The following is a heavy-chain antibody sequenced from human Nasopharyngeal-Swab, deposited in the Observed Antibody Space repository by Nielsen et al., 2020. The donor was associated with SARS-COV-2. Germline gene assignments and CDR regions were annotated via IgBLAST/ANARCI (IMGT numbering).Heavy chain of an antibody. Sequence: SETLSLTCTVSGGSISSYYWSWIRQPPGKGLEWIGYIYYSGSTNYNPSLKSRVTISVDTSKNQFSLKLSSVTAADTAVYYCARDEEMATTDYGMDVWGQGTTVTVSS. CDR3: ARDEEMATTDYGMDV. CDR2: IYYSGST. D-gene: IGHD5-24*01. J-gene: IGHJ6*02. V-gene: IGHV4-59*12. CDR1: GGSISSYY.